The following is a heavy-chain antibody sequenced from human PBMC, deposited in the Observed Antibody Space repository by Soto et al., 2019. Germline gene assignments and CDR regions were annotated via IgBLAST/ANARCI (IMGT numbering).Heavy chain of an antibody. J-gene: IGHJ4*02. CDR2: ISGSGGST. V-gene: IGHV3-23*01. CDR3: ATTLLEGFDY. CDR1: GFTFGSYA. Sequence: PGGSLRLSCAASGFTFGSYAMGWVRQAPGKGLEWVSAISGSGGSTYYADSVKGRFTISRDNSKNTLYLQMNSLRAEDTAVYYCATTLLEGFDYWGQGTLVTVSS. D-gene: IGHD3-3*01.